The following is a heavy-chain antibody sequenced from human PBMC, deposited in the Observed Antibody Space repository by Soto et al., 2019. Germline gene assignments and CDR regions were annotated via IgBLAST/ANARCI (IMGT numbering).Heavy chain of an antibody. J-gene: IGHJ4*02. CDR2: ISYDVSNK. D-gene: IGHD2-15*01. CDR1: GFTFSSYA. V-gene: IGHV3-30-3*01. Sequence: QVQLVESGGGVVQPGRSLRLSCAASGFTFSSYAMHWVRQAPGKGLEWVAVISYDVSNKYYADSVKGRFTISRDNSKNTLYLQMNSLRAEDTAVYYCAREGWGYCSGGSCYDYWGQGTLVTVSS. CDR3: AREGWGYCSGGSCYDY.